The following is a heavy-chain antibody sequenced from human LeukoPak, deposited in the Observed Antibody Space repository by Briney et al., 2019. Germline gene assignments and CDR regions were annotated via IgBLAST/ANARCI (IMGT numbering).Heavy chain of an antibody. D-gene: IGHD3-10*01. CDR2: INHSGST. J-gene: IGHJ4*02. CDR3: ARGPIGGRSYFDY. V-gene: IGHV4-34*01. Sequence: KPSETLPLTCAVYGGSFSGYYWSWIRQPPGKGLEWIGEINHSGSTNYDPSLKSRVTISVDTSKNQFSLKLSSVTAADTAVYYCARGPIGGRSYFDYRGQGTLVTVSS. CDR1: GGSFSGYY.